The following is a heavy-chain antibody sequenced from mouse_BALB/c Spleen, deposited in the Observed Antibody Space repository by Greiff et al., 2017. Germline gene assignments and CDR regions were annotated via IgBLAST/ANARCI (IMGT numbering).Heavy chain of an antibody. Sequence: EVQLQESGPGLVKPSQSLSLTCSVTGYSITSGYYWNWIRQFPGNKLEWMGYISYDGSNNYNPSLKNRISITRDTSKNQFFLKLNSVTTEDTATYYCARGGNYYGSSLDYWGQGTTLTVSS. CDR2: ISYDGSN. J-gene: IGHJ2*01. CDR3: ARGGNYYGSSLDY. D-gene: IGHD1-1*01. CDR1: GYSITSGYY. V-gene: IGHV3-6*02.